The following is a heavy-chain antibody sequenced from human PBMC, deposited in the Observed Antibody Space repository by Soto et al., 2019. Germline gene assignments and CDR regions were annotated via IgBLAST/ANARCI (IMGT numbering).Heavy chain of an antibody. CDR1: GYTFTGYY. CDR3: ARPEVGARYAAFDY. CDR2: INPNSGGT. J-gene: IGHJ4*02. D-gene: IGHD1-26*01. V-gene: IGHV1-2*02. Sequence: QVQLVQSGAEVKKPGASVKVSCKASGYTFTGYYMHWVRQAPGQGLEWMGWINPNSGGTNYAQKFQGRVTITADESTSTAYMELSSLRSEDTAVYYCARPEVGARYAAFDYWGQGTLVTVSS.